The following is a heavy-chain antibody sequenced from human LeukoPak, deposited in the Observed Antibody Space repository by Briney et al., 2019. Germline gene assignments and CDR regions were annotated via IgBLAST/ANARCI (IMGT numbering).Heavy chain of an antibody. CDR3: ARATFHSWDP. CDR2: IKEDGSDK. D-gene: IGHD2-15*01. J-gene: IGHJ5*02. Sequence: GGSLRLSCAASGFTFSTYWMSWVRQAPGKGPEWVANIKEDGSDKYYVGSVKGRFTISRDNAKNSLYLQMNSLRVEDTGVYYCARATFHSWDPWRQGTLVTVSS. CDR1: GFTFSTYW. V-gene: IGHV3-7*01.